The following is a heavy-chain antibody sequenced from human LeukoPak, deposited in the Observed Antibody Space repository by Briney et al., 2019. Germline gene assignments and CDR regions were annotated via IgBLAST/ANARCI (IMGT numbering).Heavy chain of an antibody. CDR1: GFTFSSYS. V-gene: IGHV3-21*01. J-gene: IGHJ5*02. CDR3: ARDSTYYYDSSGYSFDP. D-gene: IGHD3-22*01. Sequence: GGSLRLSCAASGFTFSSYSMNWVRQAPGKGLEWVSSISSSSSYIYYADSVKGRFTISRDNAKNSLYLQMNSLRAEDTAVYYCARDSTYYYDSSGYSFDPWGQGTLVTVSS. CDR2: ISSSSSYI.